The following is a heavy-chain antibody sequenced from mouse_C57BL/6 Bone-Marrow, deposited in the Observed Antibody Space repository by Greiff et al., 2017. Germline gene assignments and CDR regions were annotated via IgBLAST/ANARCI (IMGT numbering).Heavy chain of an antibody. Sequence: LVESGAELVRPGSSVKLSCKASGYTFTSYWMHWVKQRPIQGLEWIGNIDPSDSETHYNQKFKDKATLTVDKSSSTAYMQLSSLTSEDSAVYYCARYLVREGFDYWGQGTTLTVSS. D-gene: IGHD2-2*01. J-gene: IGHJ2*01. CDR3: ARYLVREGFDY. CDR2: IDPSDSET. V-gene: IGHV1-52*01. CDR1: GYTFTSYW.